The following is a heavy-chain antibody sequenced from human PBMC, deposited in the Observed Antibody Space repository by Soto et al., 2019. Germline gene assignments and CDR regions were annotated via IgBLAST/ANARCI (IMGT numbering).Heavy chain of an antibody. J-gene: IGHJ4*02. D-gene: IGHD3-3*01. Sequence: SETLSLTCAVSGGSISSGGYSWSWIRQPPGKGLEWIGYIYHSGSTYYNPSLKSRVTISVDRSKNQFSLKLSSVTAADTAVYYCARGKQIFGVVIPTYYFDYWGQGTLVTVSS. CDR2: IYHSGST. CDR1: GGSISSGGYS. CDR3: ARGKQIFGVVIPTYYFDY. V-gene: IGHV4-30-2*01.